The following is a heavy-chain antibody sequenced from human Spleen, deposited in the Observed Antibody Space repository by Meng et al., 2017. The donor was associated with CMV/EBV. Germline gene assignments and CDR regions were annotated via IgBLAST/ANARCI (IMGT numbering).Heavy chain of an antibody. CDR3: AKDREYIVVVPAALDY. CDR2: ISYDGSNK. J-gene: IGHJ4*02. CDR1: GFTFSSYA. Sequence: GESLKISCAASGFTFSSYAMHWVRQAPGKGLEWVAVISYDGSNKYYADSVEGRFTISRDNAKNSLHLQMDSLRAEDTAVYYCAKDREYIVVVPAALDYWGQGTLVTVSS. D-gene: IGHD2-2*01. V-gene: IGHV3-30-3*01.